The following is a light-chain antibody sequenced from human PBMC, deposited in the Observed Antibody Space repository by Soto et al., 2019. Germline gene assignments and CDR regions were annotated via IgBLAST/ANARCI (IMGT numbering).Light chain of an antibody. CDR3: QQTSSFPLT. CDR2: AAS. J-gene: IGKJ4*01. CDR1: QGITSW. Sequence: DIQMTQSPSSVSASVGDSLTITCRASQGITSWVAWYQHKPGRAPKLLIYAASRLQSGVPSRFSGSGSGTEFPLTISSLQPEDFGAYYCQQTSSFPLTLGGGTKVEIK. V-gene: IGKV1-12*01.